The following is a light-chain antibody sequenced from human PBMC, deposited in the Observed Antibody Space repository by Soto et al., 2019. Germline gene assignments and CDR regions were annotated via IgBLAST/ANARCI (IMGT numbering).Light chain of an antibody. CDR2: AAS. J-gene: IGKJ3*01. Sequence: DIQMTQSPSSLSASVGDRVTITCRASQSISTSLNWYQQKPGKAPKFLIFAASSLQSGVPSRFSGGGSGTDFTLTISSLQPADFATYYCQQSYETPFTFGPGTKVDI. CDR1: QSISTS. CDR3: QQSYETPFT. V-gene: IGKV1-39*01.